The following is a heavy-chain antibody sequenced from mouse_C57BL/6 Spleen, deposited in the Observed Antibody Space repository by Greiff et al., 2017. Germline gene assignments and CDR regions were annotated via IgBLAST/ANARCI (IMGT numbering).Heavy chain of an antibody. V-gene: IGHV1-15*01. Sequence: QVQLQQSGAELVRPGASVTLSCKASGYTFTDYEMHWVKQTPVHGLEWIGAIDPETGGTAYNQKFKGKAILTADKSSSTAYMGLRSLTSEDSSVYYCTRPYGSSYGGFAYWGQGTLVTVSA. J-gene: IGHJ3*01. CDR3: TRPYGSSYGGFAY. D-gene: IGHD1-1*01. CDR2: IDPETGGT. CDR1: GYTFTDYE.